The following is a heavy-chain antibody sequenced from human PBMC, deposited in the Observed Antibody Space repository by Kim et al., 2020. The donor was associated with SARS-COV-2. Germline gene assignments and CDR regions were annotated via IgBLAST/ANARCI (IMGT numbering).Heavy chain of an antibody. CDR3: ARDYYERRGWFDP. CDR2: IYSGGST. Sequence: GGSLRLSCAASGFTVSSNYMSWVRQAPGKGLEWVSVIYSGGSTYYADSVKGRFTISRHNSKNTLYLQMNSLRAEDTAVYYCARDYYERRGWFDPWGQGTLVTVSS. CDR1: GFTVSSNY. D-gene: IGHD3-22*01. V-gene: IGHV3-53*04. J-gene: IGHJ5*02.